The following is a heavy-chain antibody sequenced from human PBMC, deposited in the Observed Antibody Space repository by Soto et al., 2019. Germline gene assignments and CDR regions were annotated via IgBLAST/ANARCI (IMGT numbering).Heavy chain of an antibody. CDR1: GYTFTCYG. Sequence: ASVKVSCKASGYTFTCYGISWVRQAPGQGLEWMGWISAYNGNTNYAQKLQGRVTMTTDTSTSTAYMELRSLRSDDTAVYYCARERDIVVVVAAGCSWFDPWGQRTLLPVSS. CDR2: ISAYNGNT. CDR3: ARERDIVVVVAAGCSWFDP. D-gene: IGHD2-15*01. V-gene: IGHV1-18*01. J-gene: IGHJ5*02.